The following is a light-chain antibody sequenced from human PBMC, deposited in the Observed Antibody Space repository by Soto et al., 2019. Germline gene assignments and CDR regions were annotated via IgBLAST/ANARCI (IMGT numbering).Light chain of an antibody. CDR3: MQTLQTPPWT. V-gene: IGKV2-28*01. CDR2: LGS. CDR1: QTLLHSNGHNY. J-gene: IGKJ1*01. Sequence: DVVMTQSPLSLPVIPGEPASISCRSSQTLLHSNGHNYLDWYLQKPGQSPQLLIYLGSNRASGVPDRFSGSGSCTEFTLKISRAEAEDVGIYYCMQTLQTPPWTFGQGTNVEIK.